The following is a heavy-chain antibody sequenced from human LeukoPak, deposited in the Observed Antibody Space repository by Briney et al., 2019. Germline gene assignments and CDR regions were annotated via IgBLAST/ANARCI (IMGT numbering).Heavy chain of an antibody. J-gene: IGHJ4*02. CDR2: IYPGDSDT. CDR1: GYSFTNNW. Sequence: GESLKISCKGSGYSFTNNWIGWVRQMPGKGLGWMGIIYPGDSDTRYSPSFQGQVTISADKSTTTAYLQWSSLKASDTAMYYCATGGTTWLLDFWGQGTLVSVSS. V-gene: IGHV5-51*01. CDR3: ATGGTTWLLDF. D-gene: IGHD4-17*01.